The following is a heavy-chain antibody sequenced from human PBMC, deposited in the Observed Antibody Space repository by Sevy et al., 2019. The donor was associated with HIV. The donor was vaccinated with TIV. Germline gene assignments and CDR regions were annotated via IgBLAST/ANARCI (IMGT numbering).Heavy chain of an antibody. CDR3: AKDLLDPNDAFDI. J-gene: IGHJ3*02. V-gene: IGHV3-23*01. D-gene: IGHD3-3*01. CDR1: GFTFSNYA. Sequence: GGSLRLSCAVSGFTFSNYAMSWVRQAPGKGLEWVSTISGSGGSTYYADSVQGRFTISRDNSKNTLYLQMNSLRAEDTAVYYCAKDLLDPNDAFDIWGQGTMVTVSS. CDR2: ISGSGGST.